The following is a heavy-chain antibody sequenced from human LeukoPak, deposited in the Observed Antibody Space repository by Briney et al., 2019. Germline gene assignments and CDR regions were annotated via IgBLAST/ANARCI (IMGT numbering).Heavy chain of an antibody. Sequence: GSLDLSCAASGFTFSSYWMSWVRQAPGKGLEWVANIKQDGSEKYYVDSVKGRFTISRDNAKNSLYLQMNSLRAEDTAVYYCARERPKMATMDPWGQGTLVTVSS. D-gene: IGHD5-24*01. CDR3: ARERPKMATMDP. CDR1: GFTFSSYW. CDR2: IKQDGSEK. V-gene: IGHV3-7*01. J-gene: IGHJ5*02.